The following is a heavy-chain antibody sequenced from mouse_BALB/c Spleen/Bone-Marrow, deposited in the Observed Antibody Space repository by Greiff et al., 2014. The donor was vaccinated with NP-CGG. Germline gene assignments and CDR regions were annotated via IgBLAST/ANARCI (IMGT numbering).Heavy chain of an antibody. CDR3: TPHPFDY. Sequence: EVKLVESGGGLVQPGGSMKLSCAASGFAFSVTWLDWVRQSPEKGPEWVAEIRTKADDHATYYAESVKGRFTISRGDSISSVYLQMNSLRAEDTGIYYCTPHPFDYWGQGTTLTVSS. CDR1: GFAFSVTW. J-gene: IGHJ2*01. V-gene: IGHV6-6*01. CDR2: IRTKADDHAT.